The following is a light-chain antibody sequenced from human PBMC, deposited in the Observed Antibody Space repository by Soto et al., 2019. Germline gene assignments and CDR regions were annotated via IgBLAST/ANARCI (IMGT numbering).Light chain of an antibody. J-gene: IGLJ3*02. Sequence: QSALTQPASVSGSLGQSVTISCTGTSSDIGGYKYVSWYQRHPGKAPKLIIFEVSNRPSGVSDRFSGSNSGNTASLTISGLQAEDEADYYCTSYSRYRVLVFGGGPKVTVL. CDR1: SSDIGGYKY. CDR2: EVS. CDR3: TSYSRYRVLV. V-gene: IGLV2-14*01.